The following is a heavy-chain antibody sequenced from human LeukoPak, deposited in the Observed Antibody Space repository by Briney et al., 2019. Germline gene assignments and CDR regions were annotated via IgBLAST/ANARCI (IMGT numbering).Heavy chain of an antibody. V-gene: IGHV1-69*01. CDR3: ARDGGQWLQLVNWFDP. J-gene: IGHJ5*02. CDR1: GGTFGSYA. CDR2: IIPIFGTA. Sequence: GSSVKGSCKASGGTFGSYAISWVRQAPGQGLEWMGGIIPIFGTANYAQKFQGRVTITADESTSTAYMELSSLRSEDTAVYYCARDGGQWLQLVNWFDPWGQGTLVTVSS. D-gene: IGHD5-24*01.